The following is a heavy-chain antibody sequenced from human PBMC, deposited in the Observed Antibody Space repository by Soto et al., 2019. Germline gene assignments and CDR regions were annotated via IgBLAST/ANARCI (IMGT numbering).Heavy chain of an antibody. J-gene: IGHJ4*02. CDR3: AKRAAGTSFDY. D-gene: IGHD6-13*01. V-gene: IGHV3-23*01. CDR1: GFTFSSYA. Sequence: GGSLRLSCAVSGFTFSSYAMSWVRQAPGKGLEWVSSISATGDSTHYADSVKGRFTISRDNSKNTLYLQMNSLRAEDTAVYYCAKRAAGTSFDYWGQGTLVTVSS. CDR2: ISATGDST.